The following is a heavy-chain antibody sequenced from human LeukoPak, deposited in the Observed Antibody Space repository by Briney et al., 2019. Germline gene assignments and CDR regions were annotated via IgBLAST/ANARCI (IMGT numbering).Heavy chain of an antibody. CDR3: ARGPAAALFDY. D-gene: IGHD6-13*01. CDR2: IIPNSGGT. V-gene: IGHV1-2*02. J-gene: IGHJ4*02. Sequence: ASVKVSCKASGYTFTDYYFHWVRQAPGQGLEWMGWIIPNSGGTNCAQKFQGRVTMTRDTSISTTYMELSSLRSDDTAVYYYARGPAAALFDYWGQGTLVTVSS. CDR1: GYTFTDYY.